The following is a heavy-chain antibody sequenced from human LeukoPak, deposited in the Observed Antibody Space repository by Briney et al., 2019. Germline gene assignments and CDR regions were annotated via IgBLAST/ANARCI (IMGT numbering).Heavy chain of an antibody. CDR1: GGSFSGYY. D-gene: IGHD3-10*01. V-gene: IGHV4-34*01. J-gene: IGHJ4*02. CDR2: INRSGST. CDR3: ARAIWFGEFRY. Sequence: PSETLSLTCAVYGGSFSGYYWSWIRQPPGKGLEWIGEINRSGSTNYNPSPKSRVTISVDTSKNQFSLKLSSVTAADTAVYYCARAIWFGEFRYWGQGTLVTVSS.